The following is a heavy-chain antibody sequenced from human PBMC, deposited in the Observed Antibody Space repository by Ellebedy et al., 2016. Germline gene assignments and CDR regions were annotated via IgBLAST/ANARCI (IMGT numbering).Heavy chain of an antibody. Sequence: ASVKVSCKASGYTFTSYYMHWVRQAPGQGLEWMGIINPSGGSTSYAQKLQGRVTMTRDTSTSTVYMELSSLRSEDTAVYYCARDFNGDYGDYWGQGTPVTVSS. CDR2: INPSGGST. J-gene: IGHJ4*02. CDR1: GYTFTSYY. V-gene: IGHV1-46*04. D-gene: IGHD4-17*01. CDR3: ARDFNGDYGDY.